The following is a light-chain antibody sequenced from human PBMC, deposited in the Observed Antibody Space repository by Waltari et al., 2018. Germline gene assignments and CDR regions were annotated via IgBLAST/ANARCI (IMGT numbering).Light chain of an antibody. CDR1: QDIRTW. V-gene: IGKV1-12*01. J-gene: IGKJ4*01. CDR3: QQANSFPLT. Sequence: DIQMTQSPSSVSASVGDGVIITCRASQDIRTWLAWYQQRVGKAPKLLIYGSPSLQSGVPSRFSGSRSGTDFTLTISSLQPEDFATYYCQQANSFPLTFGGGTKVDI. CDR2: GSP.